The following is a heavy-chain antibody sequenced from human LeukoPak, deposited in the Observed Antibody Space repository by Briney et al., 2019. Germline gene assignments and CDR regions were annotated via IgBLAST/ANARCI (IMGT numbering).Heavy chain of an antibody. D-gene: IGHD6-13*01. CDR1: GYTFTSYG. CDR3: ARAKGPIAAAGTPGRSVFDY. Sequence: ASVKVSCKASGYTFTSYGISWVRQAPGQGLEWMGWISAYNGNTNYAQKLQGRVTMTTDTSTSTAYMELRSLRSDDTAVYYCARAKGPIAAAGTPGRSVFDYWGQGTLVTVSS. V-gene: IGHV1-18*01. CDR2: ISAYNGNT. J-gene: IGHJ4*02.